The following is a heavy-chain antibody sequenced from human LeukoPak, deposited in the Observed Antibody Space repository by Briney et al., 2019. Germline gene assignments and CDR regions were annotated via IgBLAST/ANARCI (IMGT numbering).Heavy chain of an antibody. J-gene: IGHJ4*02. V-gene: IGHV4-39*01. CDR1: GGSISSSSYY. CDR3: ARHVKSQIRITMVRGAFFDY. Sequence: SETLSLTCTVSGGSISSSSYYWGWIRQPPGKGLEWIGSIYYSGSTYYNPSLKSRVTISVDTSKNQFSLKLSSVTAADTAVYYCARHVKSQIRITMVRGAFFDYWGQGTLVTVSS. D-gene: IGHD3-10*01. CDR2: IYYSGST.